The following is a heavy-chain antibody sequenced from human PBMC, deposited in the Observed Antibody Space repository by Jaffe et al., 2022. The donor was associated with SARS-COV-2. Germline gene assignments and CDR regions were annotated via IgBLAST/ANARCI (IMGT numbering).Heavy chain of an antibody. CDR1: GLTFNSYA. Sequence: DVQLLESGGGLVQPGGSLRLSCVASGLTFNSYAMSWVRQAPGKGLEWVSVVNESGESTYYADSVKGRFTISRDNSRNTLYLQMNSLRVEDTAIYYCASGRRGGSWIRYYNYGMDVWGQGTTVTVSS. J-gene: IGHJ6*02. V-gene: IGHV3-23*01. CDR3: ASGRRGGSWIRYYNYGMDV. CDR2: VNESGEST. D-gene: IGHD2-2*03.